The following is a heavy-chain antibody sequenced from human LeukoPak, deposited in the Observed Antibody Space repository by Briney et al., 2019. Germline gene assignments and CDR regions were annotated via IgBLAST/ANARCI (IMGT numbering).Heavy chain of an antibody. D-gene: IGHD6-13*01. CDR2: INHSGST. J-gene: IGHJ5*02. CDR3: ARSAAVDWFDP. Sequence: PSETLSLACAVYGGSFSGYYWSWIRQPPGKGLEWIGEINHSGSTNYNPSLKSRVTISVDTSKNQFSLKLSSVTAADTAVYYCARSAAVDWFDPWGQGTLVTVSS. CDR1: GGSFSGYY. V-gene: IGHV4-34*01.